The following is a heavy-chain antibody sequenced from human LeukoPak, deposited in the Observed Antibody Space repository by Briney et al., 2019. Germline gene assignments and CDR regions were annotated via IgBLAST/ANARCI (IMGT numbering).Heavy chain of an antibody. V-gene: IGHV3-30*04. CDR3: ARSGVDFWSGYHNWFNP. Sequence: PGGSLRLSCAASGFTFSSYAMHWVRQAPGKGLEWVAVISYDGGNKYYADSVKGRFTISRDNSKNTLYLQMNSLRAEDTAVYYCARSGVDFWSGYHNWFNPWGQGTLVTVSS. CDR2: ISYDGGNK. CDR1: GFTFSSYA. J-gene: IGHJ5*02. D-gene: IGHD3-3*01.